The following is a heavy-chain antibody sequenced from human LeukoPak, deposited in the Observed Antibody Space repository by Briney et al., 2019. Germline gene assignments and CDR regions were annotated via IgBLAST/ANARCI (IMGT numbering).Heavy chain of an antibody. D-gene: IGHD6-13*01. CDR2: IYSGGST. Sequence: GKGLEWISVIYSGGSTYYADSVKGRFTISRDNSKNTLYLQMNSLRAEDTAVYYCARDRGLYSISWYEGPYWGQGTLVTVSS. CDR3: ARDRGLYSISWYEGPY. V-gene: IGHV3-66*01. J-gene: IGHJ4*02.